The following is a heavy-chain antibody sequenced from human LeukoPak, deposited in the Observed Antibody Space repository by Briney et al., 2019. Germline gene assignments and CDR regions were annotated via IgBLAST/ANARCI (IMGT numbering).Heavy chain of an antibody. D-gene: IGHD2-2*02. J-gene: IGHJ4*02. CDR1: GGSISSYY. V-gene: IGHV4-59*08. CDR2: IYYSGST. CDR3: ARHSPATAIPYYFDY. Sequence: SETLSLTCTVSGGSISSYYWSWIRQPPGKGLEWIGYIYYSGSTNYNPSPKSRVTISVDTSKNQFSLKLSSVTAADTAVCYCARHSPATAIPYYFDYWGQGTLVTVSS.